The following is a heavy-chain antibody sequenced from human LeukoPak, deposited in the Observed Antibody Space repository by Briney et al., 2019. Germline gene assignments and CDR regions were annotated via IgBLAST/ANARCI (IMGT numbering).Heavy chain of an antibody. Sequence: SETLSLTCTVSGGSISGYYWHWIRLPPGKGLEWIGYIYYSGSTSYNPSLKSRLTISLDTSKNQLSLKLSSVTAADTAVYYCARHGYSSSWSSQGDYQFDPWGQGTLVTVSS. D-gene: IGHD6-13*01. V-gene: IGHV4-59*08. CDR1: GGSISGYY. CDR2: IYYSGST. CDR3: ARHGYSSSWSSQGDYQFDP. J-gene: IGHJ5*02.